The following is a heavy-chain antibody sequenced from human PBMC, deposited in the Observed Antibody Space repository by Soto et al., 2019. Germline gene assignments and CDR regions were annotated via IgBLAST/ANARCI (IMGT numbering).Heavy chain of an antibody. V-gene: IGHV3-48*01. CDR1: GFTFSSYN. J-gene: IGHJ4*02. D-gene: IGHD2-15*01. CDR3: ASLLVVDAFDY. CDR2: ISSSSSTI. Sequence: EVQLVESGGGLVQPGGSLRLSCAASGFTFSSYNMNWVRQAPGKGLEWVSYISSSSSTIYYADSVKGRFIISRDNAKNSLYLQMNSLRAGDTAVYYCASLLVVDAFDYWGQGTLVPVSS.